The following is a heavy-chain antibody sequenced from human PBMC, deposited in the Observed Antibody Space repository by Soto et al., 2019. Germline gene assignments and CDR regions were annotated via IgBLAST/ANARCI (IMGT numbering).Heavy chain of an antibody. CDR2: IDWDNDK. J-gene: IGHJ6*02. Sequence: SGPTLVNPTQTLTLTCTFSGFSLSTTGMRVSWIRQPPGKALEWLARIDWDNDKFYSPSLKTRLTISKDTSKNQVVLTMTNMDPVDTATLYCARSAYSSSTGGYYYGMDVWGQGTTVPVS. D-gene: IGHD6-6*01. CDR3: ARSAYSSSTGGYYYGMDV. V-gene: IGHV2-70*04. CDR1: GFSLSTTGMR.